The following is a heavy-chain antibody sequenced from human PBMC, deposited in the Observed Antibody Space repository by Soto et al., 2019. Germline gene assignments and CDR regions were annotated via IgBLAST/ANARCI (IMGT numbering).Heavy chain of an antibody. D-gene: IGHD2-15*01. J-gene: IGHJ5*02. V-gene: IGHV3-48*02. Sequence: GGSRRRSCAASGFTFSDYPMNCVRQAPGKGLEWVSSIRTISSAIYFAYCVRGRFTISRDNARNSLYLQMTSLRDEDTAVSYSARATPSFDPWGQGTLVTVSS. CDR1: GFTFSDYP. CDR3: ARATPSFDP. CDR2: IRTISSAI.